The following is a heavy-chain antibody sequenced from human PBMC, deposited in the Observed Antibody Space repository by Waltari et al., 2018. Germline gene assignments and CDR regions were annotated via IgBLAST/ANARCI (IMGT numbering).Heavy chain of an antibody. CDR2: ITVADDT. V-gene: IGHV3-23*01. J-gene: IGHJ4*02. CDR3: ATPFYNWDDPLHS. D-gene: IGHD1-20*01. Sequence: EVQLLESGGALVQPGGSLGLSCSASGTTFNNFALIWVRLAPGTGLEWVSAITVADDTYYADSVKGRFTISRDTSKDTVYLQMNGLRAADTAVYYCATPFYNWDDPLHSWGPGTLVTVSS. CDR1: GTTFNNFA.